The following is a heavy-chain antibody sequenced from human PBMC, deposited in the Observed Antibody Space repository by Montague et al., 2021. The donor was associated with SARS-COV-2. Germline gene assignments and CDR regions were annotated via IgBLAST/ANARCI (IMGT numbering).Heavy chain of an antibody. D-gene: IGHD1-1*01. CDR1: GGSFSDYH. J-gene: IGHJ4*02. V-gene: IGHV4-34*01. Sequence: SETLSLTCAVYGGSFSDYHWTWIRQSPGGGLEWIGQINYGESTKYNPSLKSRVTISIDTSKNQFSLKLTSVTAADTAVYYCARGAPGYWGQGTLVTVSS. CDR3: ARGAPGY. CDR2: INYGEST.